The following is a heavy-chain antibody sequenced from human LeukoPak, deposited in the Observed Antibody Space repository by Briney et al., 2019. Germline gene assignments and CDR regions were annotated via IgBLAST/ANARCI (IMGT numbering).Heavy chain of an antibody. CDR1: GDSISGYY. CDR2: VFYTGTT. V-gene: IGHV4-59*01. J-gene: IGHJ4*02. CDR3: ARGITVTTTSDHLDF. D-gene: IGHD4-17*01. Sequence: SETLSLTCTVSGDSISGYYWNWIRQPPGNGLEWIGHVFYTGTTKYHPSLKSRIAISADTSTNQFSLKLRSVTTADTAVYYCARGITVTTTSDHLDFWGQGILVTVPS.